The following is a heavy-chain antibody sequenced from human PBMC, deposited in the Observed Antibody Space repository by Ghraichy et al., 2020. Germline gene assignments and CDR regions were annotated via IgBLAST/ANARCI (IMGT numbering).Heavy chain of an antibody. CDR3: VRDSGWSNWFDP. J-gene: IGHJ5*02. CDR2: TYYRSKWYH. D-gene: IGHD6-19*01. Sequence: SQTLSLTCAISGDSVSTNSAAWNWIRQSPSRGLEWLGRTYYRSKWYHDCAVSVKRRITINPDTFKNQFSLHLNSVTPEDTAVYYWVRDSGWSNWFDPWGQGTLVTVSS. CDR1: GDSVSTNSAA. V-gene: IGHV6-1*01.